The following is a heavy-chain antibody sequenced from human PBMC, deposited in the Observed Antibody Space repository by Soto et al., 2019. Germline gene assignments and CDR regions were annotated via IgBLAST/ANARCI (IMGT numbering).Heavy chain of an antibody. CDR2: IYYSGST. V-gene: IGHV4-59*01. J-gene: IGHJ4*02. D-gene: IGHD2-8*01. CDR3: ARDLRTSGESYFDY. CDR1: GGSISSYY. Sequence: PSETLSLTCTVSGGSISSYYLSWIRQPPGKGLEWIGCIYYSGSTNYNPSLKSRVTISVDTSKNQFSLKLSSVTAADTAVYYCARDLRTSGESYFDYWGQGTLVTVSS.